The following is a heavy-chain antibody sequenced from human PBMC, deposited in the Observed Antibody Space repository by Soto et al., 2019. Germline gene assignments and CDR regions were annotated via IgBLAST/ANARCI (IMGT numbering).Heavy chain of an antibody. CDR1: GYTFTSYY. V-gene: IGHV1-46*01. CDR3: ARDPVEGYDFWSGYFIPRSDAFDI. D-gene: IGHD3-3*01. J-gene: IGHJ3*02. CDR2: INPSGGST. Sequence: ASVKVSCKASGYTFTSYYMPWVRQAPGQGPEWLGIINPSGGSTSYAQKFQGRVAMTRDTSTSTVYMELSSLRSEDTAVYYCARDPVEGYDFWSGYFIPRSDAFDIWGQGTMVTISS.